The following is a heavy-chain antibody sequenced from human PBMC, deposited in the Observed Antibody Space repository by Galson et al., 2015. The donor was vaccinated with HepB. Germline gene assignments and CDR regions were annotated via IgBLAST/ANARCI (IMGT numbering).Heavy chain of an antibody. Sequence: SVKVSCKASGYTFRNHYIHWVRQAPGQGLEWVGIINPRGGSTSYAQKFQGRVTMTRDTSTGSVFMDLSGLTSEDTAVYYCARDGRIIVPDAIDSFYYMDVWGRGTTVTVSS. CDR3: ARDGRIIVPDAIDSFYYMDV. J-gene: IGHJ6*03. CDR2: INPRGGST. CDR1: GYTFRNHY. D-gene: IGHD2-2*01. V-gene: IGHV1-46*01.